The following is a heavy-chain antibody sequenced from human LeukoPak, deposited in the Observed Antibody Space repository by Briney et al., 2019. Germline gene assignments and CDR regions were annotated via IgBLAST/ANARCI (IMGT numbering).Heavy chain of an antibody. CDR2: ISSSTSYI. CDR3: AKYCGGDCYGMDV. Sequence: GGSLRLSCAASGFTFSSYAMSWVRQAPGKGLEWVSSISSSTSYIFYADSTKGRFTISRDNAKNSLYLQMNSLRAEDTAVYFCAKYCGGDCYGMDVWGQGTTVTVSS. V-gene: IGHV3-21*01. CDR1: GFTFSSYA. D-gene: IGHD2-21*01. J-gene: IGHJ6*02.